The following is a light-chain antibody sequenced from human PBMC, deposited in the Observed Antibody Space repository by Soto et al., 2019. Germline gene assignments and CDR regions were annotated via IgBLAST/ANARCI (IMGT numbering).Light chain of an antibody. CDR1: TSDIGDYNY. J-gene: IGLJ2*01. CDR3: SSYTSLSTVV. CDR2: EVF. Sequence: QSVLTQPASVSGSPGQSITISCTGTTSDIGDYNYVSWYQQHPGKAPKIIIYEVFHRPSGVSNRFSGSKSGYTASLTISGLQTEDEADYYCSSYTSLSTVVFGGGTKVTVL. V-gene: IGLV2-14*01.